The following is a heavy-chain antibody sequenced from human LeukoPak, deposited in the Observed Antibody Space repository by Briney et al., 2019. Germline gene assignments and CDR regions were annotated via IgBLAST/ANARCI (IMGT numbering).Heavy chain of an antibody. CDR3: AGVGTMVRGVTGD. J-gene: IGHJ4*02. CDR1: GYTFTSYD. Sequence: GASVKVSCKASGYTFTSYDINWVRQATGQGLEWMGWMNPNSGNTGYAQKFQGRVTMTRNTSISTAYMELSSLRSEDTAVYYCAGVGTMVRGVTGDWGQGTLVTVSS. CDR2: MNPNSGNT. D-gene: IGHD3-10*01. V-gene: IGHV1-8*01.